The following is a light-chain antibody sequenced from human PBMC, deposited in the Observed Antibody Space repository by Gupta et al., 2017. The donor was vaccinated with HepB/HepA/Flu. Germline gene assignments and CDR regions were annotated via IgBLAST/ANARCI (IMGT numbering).Light chain of an antibody. Sequence: EIVLTQPPGTLSSSPGQRVALSCSASQTVRYRYLAWYQQKPGQTPSLLIYGASNRATGVPDRFIGSGSGTDFTLTISRLEPEDFAVYYCQQNDNSPFSFGQGTKLEIK. V-gene: IGKV3-20*01. CDR3: QQNDNSPFS. CDR2: GAS. J-gene: IGKJ2*01. CDR1: QTVRYRY.